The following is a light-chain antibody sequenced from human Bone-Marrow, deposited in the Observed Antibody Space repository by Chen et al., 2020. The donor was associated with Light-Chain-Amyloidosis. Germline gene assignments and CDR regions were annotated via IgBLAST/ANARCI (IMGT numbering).Light chain of an antibody. Sequence: DIQMTQSPSSLSASVGDRVTITCRASQNIYNYLNWYHHRPGRASTLLINAASMLQSGVPSRFSGSGSGTDFTLTINSLQPEDFAIYYCQQSYSIPRTFGQGTKVEIE. J-gene: IGKJ1*01. CDR2: AAS. V-gene: IGKV1-39*01. CDR3: QQSYSIPRT. CDR1: QNIYNY.